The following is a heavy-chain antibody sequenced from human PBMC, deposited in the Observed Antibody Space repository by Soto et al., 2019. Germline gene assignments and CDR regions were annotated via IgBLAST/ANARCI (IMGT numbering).Heavy chain of an antibody. Sequence: EVQLLESGGGFIHPGGSLRLSCAASGFSVRSFAMNWVRQAPGKGLEWVSIISGSADSTFYSDSVKGRFTISRDKSKSPLYLQINSLRAEDTAVYYCAKKRGAMIYAISVYGMDVWGQGTTVTVSS. V-gene: IGHV3-23*01. CDR1: GFSVRSFA. J-gene: IGHJ6*02. CDR2: ISGSADST. CDR3: AKKRGAMIYAISVYGMDV. D-gene: IGHD2-8*01.